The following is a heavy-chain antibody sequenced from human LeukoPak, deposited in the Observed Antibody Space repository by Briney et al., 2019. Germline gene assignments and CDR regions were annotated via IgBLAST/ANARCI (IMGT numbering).Heavy chain of an antibody. CDR2: ISSSSSYI. CDR3: ARSYYDSSGYWCY. CDR1: GFTFSSYS. J-gene: IGHJ4*02. Sequence: PGGSLRLSCAASGFTFSSYSMNWVRQAPGKGLEWVSSISSSSSYIYYADSVKGRFTISRDNSKNSLYLQMNSLRAEDTAVYYCARSYYDSSGYWCYWGQGTLVTVSS. V-gene: IGHV3-21*01. D-gene: IGHD3-22*01.